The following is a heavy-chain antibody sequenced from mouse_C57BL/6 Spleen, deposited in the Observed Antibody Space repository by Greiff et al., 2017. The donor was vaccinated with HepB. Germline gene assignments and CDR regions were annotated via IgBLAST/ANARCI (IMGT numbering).Heavy chain of an antibody. V-gene: IGHV5-9-1*02. CDR3: TTEPGFFAY. CDR2: ISSGGDYI. CDR1: GFTFSSYA. J-gene: IGHJ3*01. Sequence: DVQLVESGEGLVKPGGSLKLSCAASGFTFSSYAMSWVRQTPEKRLEWVAYISSGGDYIYYADTVKGRFTITRDNARNTMYLQMSSLKSEDTAMYYCTTEPGFFAYWGQGTLVTVSA. D-gene: IGHD4-1*01.